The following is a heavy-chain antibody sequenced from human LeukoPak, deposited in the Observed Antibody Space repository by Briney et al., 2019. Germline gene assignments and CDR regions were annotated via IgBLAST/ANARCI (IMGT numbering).Heavy chain of an antibody. J-gene: IGHJ4*02. V-gene: IGHV3-23*01. D-gene: IGHD2-15*01. CDR3: ARDTGVVVAFDY. CDR2: IGGSGGNT. Sequence: GGSLRLSCAASGFTFDDYGMSWVRQAPGKGLEWVSIIGGSGGNTYYANSVKGRFTISRDDSKNTLYLQMNSLRAEDTAVYYCARDTGVVVAFDYWGQGALVTVSS. CDR1: GFTFDDYG.